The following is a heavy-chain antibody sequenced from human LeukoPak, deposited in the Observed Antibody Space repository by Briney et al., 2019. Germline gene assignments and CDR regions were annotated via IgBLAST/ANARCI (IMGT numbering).Heavy chain of an antibody. CDR1: GYSFTSYW. CDR3: ARRLDYGDYDY. J-gene: IGHJ4*02. CDR2: IFPGDSDT. D-gene: IGHD4-17*01. V-gene: IGHV5-51*01. Sequence: GESLKISCKGSGYSFTSYWIGWVRQMPGKGLEWMGIIFPGDSDTRYSPSFQGQDTISADKSITTAYPQWSSLKASDTAMYYCARRLDYGDYDYWGQGTLVTVSS.